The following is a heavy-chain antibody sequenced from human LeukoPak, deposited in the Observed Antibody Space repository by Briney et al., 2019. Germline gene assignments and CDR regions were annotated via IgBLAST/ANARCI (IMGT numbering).Heavy chain of an antibody. J-gene: IGHJ5*02. D-gene: IGHD3-10*01. CDR2: TNPNSGNT. CDR3: ARGGPYGSGSYSPPVGFDP. V-gene: IGHV1-8*01. Sequence: ASVKVSCKASGYTFTSYDINWVRQATGQGLEWMGWTNPNSGNTGYAQKFQGRVTMTRNTSISTAYMELSSLRSEDTAVYYCARGGPYGSGSYSPPVGFDPWGQGTLVTVSS. CDR1: GYTFTSYD.